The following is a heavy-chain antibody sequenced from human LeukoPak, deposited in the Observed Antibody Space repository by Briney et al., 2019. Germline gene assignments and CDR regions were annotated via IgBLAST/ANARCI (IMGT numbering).Heavy chain of an antibody. V-gene: IGHV3-23*01. CDR2: ISGSAGST. D-gene: IGHD1-26*01. CDR3: AKGDRYTGSWFLFDS. Sequence: GGSLRLSCAASGFTFSSYAISWVRQAPGKGLEWVSGISGSAGSTYYADSVKGRSTISRDNSKNTMYLQMNSLRAEDTAVYYCAKGDRYTGSWFLFDSWGQGTLVTVSS. CDR1: GFTFSSYA. J-gene: IGHJ4*02.